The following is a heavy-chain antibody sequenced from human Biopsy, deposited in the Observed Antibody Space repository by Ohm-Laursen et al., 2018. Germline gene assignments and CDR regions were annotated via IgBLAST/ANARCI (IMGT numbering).Heavy chain of an antibody. J-gene: IGHJ6*02. CDR1: GGSISSDY. CDR3: ARATNSTGWPYYYFYGMDV. CDR2: IYYSGST. V-gene: IGHV4-59*01. Sequence: GTLSLTFSVSGGSISSDYWSWIRQTPGKGLEWIGYIYYSGSTNYNPSLKSRVTISVDTSKNQFSLRLNSVTAADTAVYYCARATNSTGWPYYYFYGMDVWGQGTTVTVSS. D-gene: IGHD2/OR15-2a*01.